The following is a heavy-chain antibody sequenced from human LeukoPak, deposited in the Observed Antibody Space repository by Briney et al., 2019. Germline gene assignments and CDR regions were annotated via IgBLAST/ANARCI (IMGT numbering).Heavy chain of an antibody. CDR2: ISGSGGST. Sequence: GGSLRLSCVASGFTFSNYAMSWVRQAPGKGLEWVSAISGSGGSTYYADSVKGRFTISRDNSKNTLYLQMNSLRAEDTAVYYCAKWGRSTYYYDSRMFDPWGQGTLATVSS. D-gene: IGHD3-22*01. V-gene: IGHV3-23*01. J-gene: IGHJ5*02. CDR1: GFTFSNYA. CDR3: AKWGRSTYYYDSRMFDP.